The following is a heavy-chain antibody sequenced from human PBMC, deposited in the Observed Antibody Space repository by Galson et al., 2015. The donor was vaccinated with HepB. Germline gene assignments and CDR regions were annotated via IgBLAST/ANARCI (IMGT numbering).Heavy chain of an antibody. CDR3: ARNWGSYIVVVPAAMEHGMDV. CDR1: GYTLTELS. Sequence: SVKVSCKVSGYTLTELSMHWVRQAPGKGLEWMGGFDPEDGETNYAQKLQGRVTMTTDTSTSTAYMELRSLRSDDTAVYYCARNWGSYIVVVPAAMEHGMDVWGQGSTVTVSS. V-gene: IGHV1-24*01. D-gene: IGHD2-2*01. J-gene: IGHJ6*02. CDR2: FDPEDGET.